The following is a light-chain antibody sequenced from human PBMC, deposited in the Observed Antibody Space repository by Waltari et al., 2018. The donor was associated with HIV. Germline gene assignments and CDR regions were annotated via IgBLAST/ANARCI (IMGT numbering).Light chain of an antibody. V-gene: IGLV1-47*01. CDR3: TGWDASLSEYV. CDR1: YSNIGSDN. Sequence: QSVLTQPPPASGTPGQRVTISCSGSYSNIGSDNVYWYQHLPGTAPKLLIYKNIQRPSGVPDRFSGSKSGASAYLAISGLRSEDEADYYCTGWDASLSEYVFGPGTRVTV. J-gene: IGLJ1*01. CDR2: KNI.